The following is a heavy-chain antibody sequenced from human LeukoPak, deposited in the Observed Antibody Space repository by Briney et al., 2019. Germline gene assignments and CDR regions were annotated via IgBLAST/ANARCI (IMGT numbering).Heavy chain of an antibody. CDR1: GFNFSSFA. D-gene: IGHD1-26*01. V-gene: IGHV3-23*01. CDR2: ISSSGDST. Sequence: GGSLRLSCAASGFNFSSFAMSWVRQAPGQGLEWVLGISSSGDSTYYADSVKGRFTISRDNSKNTLYLQMNSLIADDTAVYYCAKGRGATGGPSRAFQYWGQGTLVTVSS. CDR3: AKGRGATGGPSRAFQY. J-gene: IGHJ4*02.